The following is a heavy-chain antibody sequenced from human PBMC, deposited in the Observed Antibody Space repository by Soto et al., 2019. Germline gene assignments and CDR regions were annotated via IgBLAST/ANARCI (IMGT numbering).Heavy chain of an antibody. CDR3: ARDHRSAPWGPLPGADAFDI. J-gene: IGHJ3*02. CDR2: ISSSGSTI. D-gene: IGHD3-16*01. CDR1: GFTFSDYY. Sequence: QVQLVESGGGLVKPGGSLRLSCAASGFTFSDYYMSWIRQAPGKGLEWVSYISSSGSTIYYADSVKGRFTISRDNAKNSLYLQMNSLRAEDTAVYYCARDHRSAPWGPLPGADAFDIWGQGTMVTVSS. V-gene: IGHV3-11*01.